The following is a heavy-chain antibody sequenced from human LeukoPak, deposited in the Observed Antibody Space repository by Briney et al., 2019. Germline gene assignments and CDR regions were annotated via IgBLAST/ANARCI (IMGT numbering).Heavy chain of an antibody. Sequence: PSETLSLTCAVYGGSFSGYYWSWIRQPPAKGLEWIGENNHNGSTKYNPSLKSLVTISVDTSKNQFSLKLSSVAAADTAVYYCARGGYYDYVWGSYRFAYWGQGTLVTVSS. CDR2: NNHNGST. V-gene: IGHV4-34*01. J-gene: IGHJ4*02. CDR1: GGSFSGYY. D-gene: IGHD3-16*02. CDR3: ARGGYYDYVWGSYRFAY.